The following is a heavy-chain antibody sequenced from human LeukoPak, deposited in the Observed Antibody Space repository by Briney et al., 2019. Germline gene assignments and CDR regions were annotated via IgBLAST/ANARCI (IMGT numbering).Heavy chain of an antibody. CDR2: INRDGTEK. D-gene: IGHD2-21*01. CDR3: VRGDWYFEA. CDR1: GFTFSDSR. Sequence: GGSLRLSCATSGFTFSDSRMTWVRQAPGKGVKWVANINRDGTEKHFLDSVEARFIISRDNAKKSLYLQMSSLRPQDTAVYFCVRGDWYFEAWGQGTLVTVSS. V-gene: IGHV3-7*04. J-gene: IGHJ4*02.